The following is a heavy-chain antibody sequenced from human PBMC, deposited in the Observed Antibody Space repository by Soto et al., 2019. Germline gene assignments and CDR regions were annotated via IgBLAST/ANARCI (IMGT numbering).Heavy chain of an antibody. CDR2: MSHSGTT. Sequence: SETLSLTCAVSGYSISSGYYWGCIRQAPGKGLEWIGAMSHSGTTKYNPSLKSRVSISVDTSKNQFSLRLTSLSAADTAVYYCARAASPYFDLLSAFHPWGQGTLVTVSS. CDR1: GYSISSGYY. CDR3: ARAASPYFDLLSAFHP. V-gene: IGHV4-38-2*01. J-gene: IGHJ5*02. D-gene: IGHD3-9*01.